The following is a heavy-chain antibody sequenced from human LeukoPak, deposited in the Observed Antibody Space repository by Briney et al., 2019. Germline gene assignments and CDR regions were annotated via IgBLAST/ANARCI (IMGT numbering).Heavy chain of an antibody. Sequence: GGSLRLSCAASGFTFSSYAMHWVRQAPGKGLEWVAVISYDGSNKYYADSVKGRFTISRDNAKNSLYLQMNSLRAEDTAVYYCATQDHWGQGTLVTVSS. CDR3: ATQDH. CDR1: GFTFSSYA. V-gene: IGHV3-30-3*01. CDR2: ISYDGSNK. J-gene: IGHJ4*02.